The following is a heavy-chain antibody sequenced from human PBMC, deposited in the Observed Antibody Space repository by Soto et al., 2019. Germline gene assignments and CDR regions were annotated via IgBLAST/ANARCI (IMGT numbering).Heavy chain of an antibody. CDR1: GGPMNNFY. J-gene: IGHJ4*02. D-gene: IGHD1-7*01. Sequence: SETLSLTCTVSGGPMNNFYWTWIRLPPGRGLEWIGQISYVGSTNYNPSLKSRVTMSVDMSKNQFSLKLGSVTAADTAVYYCAREDNWKYVYDYWGQGTLVT. V-gene: IGHV4-59*12. CDR3: AREDNWKYVYDY. CDR2: ISYVGST.